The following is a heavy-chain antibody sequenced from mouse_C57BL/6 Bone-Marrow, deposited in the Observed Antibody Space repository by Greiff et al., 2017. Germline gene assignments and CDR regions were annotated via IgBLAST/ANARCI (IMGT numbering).Heavy chain of an antibody. Sequence: QVQLQQPGAELVRPGTSVKLSCKASGYTFTSYWMHWVKQRPGQGLEWIGVIDPSDSYTNYNQKFKGKATLTVDTSSSTAYMQLSSLTSEDSAVYYCARGGDCYFDYWGQGTTLTVSS. D-gene: IGHD3-3*01. V-gene: IGHV1-59*01. CDR1: GYTFTSYW. CDR3: ARGGDCYFDY. J-gene: IGHJ2*01. CDR2: IDPSDSYT.